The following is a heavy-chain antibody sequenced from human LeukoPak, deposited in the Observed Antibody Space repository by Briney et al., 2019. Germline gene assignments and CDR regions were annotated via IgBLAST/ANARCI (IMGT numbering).Heavy chain of an antibody. D-gene: IGHD4-23*01. V-gene: IGHV4-59*01. J-gene: IGHJ6*03. CDR3: ASMRGNLNYYYMDV. CDR2: IYYIGST. CDR1: GGSITSYY. Sequence: SETLSLTCTVSGGSITSYYWSWIRQPPGKGLEWIGYIYYIGSTIYSPSLKSRVTISVDTSKNQFSLKLNSMTAADTAVYYCASMRGNLNYYYMDVWGKGTTATVSS.